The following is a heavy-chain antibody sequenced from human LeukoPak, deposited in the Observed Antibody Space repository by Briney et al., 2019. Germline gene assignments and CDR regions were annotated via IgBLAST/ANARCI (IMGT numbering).Heavy chain of an antibody. Sequence: PSETLFLTCTVSGGSISSYYWSWIRQPPGKGLEWIGYIYYSGSTNYNPSLKSRVTISVDTSKNQFSLKLSSVTAADTAVYYCARGGEQQLDLEFDYWDQGPLVTVSS. CDR2: IYYSGST. D-gene: IGHD6-13*01. CDR3: ARGGEQQLDLEFDY. V-gene: IGHV4-59*01. CDR1: GGSISSYY. J-gene: IGHJ4*02.